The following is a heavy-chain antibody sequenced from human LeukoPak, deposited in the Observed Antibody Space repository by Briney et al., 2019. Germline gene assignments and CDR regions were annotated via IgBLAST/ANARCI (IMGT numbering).Heavy chain of an antibody. CDR1: GYTSTSYY. Sequence: ASVKVSCKASGYTSTSYYMHWVRQAPGQGLEWMGIINPSGGSTSYAQKFQGRVTMTRDTSTSTVYMELSSLRSEDTAVYYCARDLIAAAGWFDPWGQGTLVTVSS. V-gene: IGHV1-46*01. CDR2: INPSGGST. CDR3: ARDLIAAAGWFDP. D-gene: IGHD6-13*01. J-gene: IGHJ5*02.